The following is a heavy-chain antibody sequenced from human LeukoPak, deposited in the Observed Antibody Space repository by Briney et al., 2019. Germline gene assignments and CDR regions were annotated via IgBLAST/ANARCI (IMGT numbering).Heavy chain of an antibody. D-gene: IGHD6-13*01. CDR2: INHSGST. Sequence: SETLSLTCAVYGGSFSGYYWSWIRQPPGKGLEWIGEINHSGSTNYNPSLKSRVTISVDTSKNQFSLKLSSVTAADTAVYYCARRSYSSSWYTIPAPGGFDPWGQGTLVTVSS. CDR3: ARRSYSSSWYTIPAPGGFDP. CDR1: GGSFSGYY. J-gene: IGHJ5*02. V-gene: IGHV4-34*01.